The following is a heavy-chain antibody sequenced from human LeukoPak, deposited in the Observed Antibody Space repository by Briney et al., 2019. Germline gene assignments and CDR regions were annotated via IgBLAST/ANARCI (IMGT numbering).Heavy chain of an antibody. D-gene: IGHD2-21*02. J-gene: IGHJ4*02. V-gene: IGHV3-11*04. Sequence: GGSLRLSCAASGFTFSDYYMSWIRQAPGKGLEWVSYISSSGSTIYYADSVKGRFTISRDNSKNTLYLQMNSLRAEDTAVYYCAKEGASYCGGDCYFENDYWGQGTLVTVSS. CDR3: AKEGASYCGGDCYFENDY. CDR1: GFTFSDYY. CDR2: ISSSGSTI.